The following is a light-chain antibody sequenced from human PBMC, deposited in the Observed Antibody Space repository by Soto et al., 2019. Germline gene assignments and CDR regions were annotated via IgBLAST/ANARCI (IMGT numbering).Light chain of an antibody. CDR2: DAS. J-gene: IGKJ1*01. CDR1: QSISSW. V-gene: IGKV1-5*01. Sequence: DIQMTQSPSTLSASVGDRLTITCRASQSISSWLAWYQQKPGKPPKLLIYDASSLESGVPSRFCGSGSGTDFSLTITSLXPDDSATYYCQQYHSYYPWTFGQGTKVDTK. CDR3: QQYHSYYPWT.